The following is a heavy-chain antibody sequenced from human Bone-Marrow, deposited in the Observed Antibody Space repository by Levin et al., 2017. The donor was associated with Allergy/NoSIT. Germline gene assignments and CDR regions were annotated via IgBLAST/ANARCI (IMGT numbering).Heavy chain of an antibody. CDR1: GYPFTAYH. D-gene: IGHD3-16*01. Sequence: PSASVKVSCKASGYPFTAYHLHWVRQAPGQGLEWMGWINTNSGGTKYAQKFQGRVTMTRDTSITTVYMELSGLTPDDRAVYYCARVWGEQGFCDYWGQGTLVAVSS. V-gene: IGHV1-2*02. J-gene: IGHJ4*02. CDR3: ARVWGEQGFCDY. CDR2: INTNSGGT.